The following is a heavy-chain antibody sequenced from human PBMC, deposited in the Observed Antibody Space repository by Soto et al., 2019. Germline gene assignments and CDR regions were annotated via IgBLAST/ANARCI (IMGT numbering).Heavy chain of an antibody. D-gene: IGHD3-10*01. CDR2: IYYSGGT. CDR3: SRVGRGVADY. CDR1: GGYIRSSKW. V-gene: IGHV4-30-4*01. J-gene: IGHJ4*02. Sequence: SSEILSLTCAVSGGYIRSSKWWSWVRQPPGKGLELIGYIYYSGGTYYNPSLKSPVSISVDTSKNQFYLKLNYVTAAETAVYYGSRVGRGVADYWGQGTLVTVSS.